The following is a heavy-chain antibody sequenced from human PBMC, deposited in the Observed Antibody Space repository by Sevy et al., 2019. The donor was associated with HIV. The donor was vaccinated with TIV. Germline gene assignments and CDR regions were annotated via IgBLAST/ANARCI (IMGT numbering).Heavy chain of an antibody. D-gene: IGHD6-6*01. CDR3: ARKQFVLPFDY. J-gene: IGHJ4*02. CDR2: ISYHGRNQ. CDR1: GFTFSDYA. Sequence: GESLKISCAASGFTFSDYAIHWVRQAPGKGLEWLAVISYHGRNQSYAASVRGRFTISRDDSKNTVYLQMNSLRPDDTAVYYCARKQFVLPFDYWGQGTLVTVSS. V-gene: IGHV3-30*04.